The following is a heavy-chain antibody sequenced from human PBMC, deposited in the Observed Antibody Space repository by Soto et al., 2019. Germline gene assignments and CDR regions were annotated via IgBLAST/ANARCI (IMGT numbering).Heavy chain of an antibody. Sequence: ASVKVSCKASGYTFTSYGMSWVRQAPGQGLEWMGWISAYNGNTNYAQKLQGRVTMTTDTSTSTAYMELRSLRSDDTAVYYCARDLGYCSSTSCSPKNWFDPWGQGTLVTVSS. CDR2: ISAYNGNT. CDR3: ARDLGYCSSTSCSPKNWFDP. J-gene: IGHJ5*02. D-gene: IGHD2-2*01. V-gene: IGHV1-18*01. CDR1: GYTFTSYG.